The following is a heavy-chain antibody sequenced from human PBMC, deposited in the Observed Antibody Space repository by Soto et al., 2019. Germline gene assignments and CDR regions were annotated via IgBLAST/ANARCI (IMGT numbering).Heavy chain of an antibody. Sequence: PSETLSLTCAVYGGSFSGYYWSWIRQPPGKGLEWIGEINHSGGTNYNPSLKSRVTISVDTSKNQFSLKLSSVTAADTAVYYCARGYSGSYSSRKYGMDVWGQGTTVTVSS. CDR3: ARGYSGSYSSRKYGMDV. CDR2: INHSGGT. CDR1: GGSFSGYY. V-gene: IGHV4-34*01. J-gene: IGHJ6*02. D-gene: IGHD1-26*01.